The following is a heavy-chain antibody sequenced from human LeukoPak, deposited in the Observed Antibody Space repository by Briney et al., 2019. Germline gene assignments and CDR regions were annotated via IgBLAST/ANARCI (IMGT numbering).Heavy chain of an antibody. CDR1: GDSISSDDYS. J-gene: IGHJ6*02. V-gene: IGHV4-30-2*01. D-gene: IGHD3-3*01. CDR3: ARVLWSRQTYVMDV. Sequence: PSETLSLTCTVSGDSISSDDYSWSWIRQPPGEGLEWIGYIYHSGSTYFNPSLKSRVTMSVDRSKNQFSLKLSSVTAADTAVYYCARVLWSRQTYVMDVWGQGTKVTVSS. CDR2: IYHSGST.